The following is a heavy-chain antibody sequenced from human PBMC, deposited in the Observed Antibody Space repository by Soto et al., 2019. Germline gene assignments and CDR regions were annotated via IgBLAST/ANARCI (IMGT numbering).Heavy chain of an antibody. D-gene: IGHD2-15*01. CDR3: ASEVSSTDGMDV. Sequence: SETLSLTCTVSGDSSVSSSSYYWGWIRQPPGKGLEWIGSIYYTGSTFYSPSFRSRLTISVDTSKSKFSLKLRSVTAADTATYYCASEVSSTDGMDVWGQGTTVTVSS. CDR1: GDSSVSSSSYY. V-gene: IGHV4-39*01. J-gene: IGHJ6*02. CDR2: IYYTGST.